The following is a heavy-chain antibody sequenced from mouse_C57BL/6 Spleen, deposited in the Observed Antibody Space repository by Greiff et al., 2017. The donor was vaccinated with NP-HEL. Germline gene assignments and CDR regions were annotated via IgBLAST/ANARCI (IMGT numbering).Heavy chain of an antibody. Sequence: QVQLQQPGAELVKPGASVKLSCKASGYTFTSYWMHWVKQRPGQGLEWIGMIHPNSGSTNYNEKFKSKATLTVDKSSSTAYMQHSSLTSEDSAVYYCAREDGYDTYFDYWGQGTTLTVSS. CDR1: GYTFTSYW. CDR2: IHPNSGST. J-gene: IGHJ2*01. V-gene: IGHV1-64*01. CDR3: AREDGYDTYFDY. D-gene: IGHD2-2*01.